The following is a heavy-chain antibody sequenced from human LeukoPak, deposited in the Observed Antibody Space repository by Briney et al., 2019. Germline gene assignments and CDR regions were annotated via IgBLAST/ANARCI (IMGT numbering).Heavy chain of an antibody. Sequence: ASVKVSCKASGGTFSSYAISWVRQAPGQGLEWMGGIIPIFGTANYAQKFQGRVTITADKSTSTAYMELSSLRSEDTAVYYCAGEGSSSWYGAFDIWGQETMVTVSS. CDR3: AGEGSSSWYGAFDI. J-gene: IGHJ3*02. V-gene: IGHV1-69*06. CDR1: GGTFSSYA. CDR2: IIPIFGTA. D-gene: IGHD6-13*01.